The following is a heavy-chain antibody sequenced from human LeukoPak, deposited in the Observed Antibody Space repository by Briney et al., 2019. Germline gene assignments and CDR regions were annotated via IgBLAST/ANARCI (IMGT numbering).Heavy chain of an antibody. CDR2: IYYSGST. D-gene: IGHD3-10*01. J-gene: IGHJ5*02. CDR3: ARHYYYGTVWFDP. V-gene: IGHV4-61*01. Sequence: SETLSLTCTVSGYSISSSYYWSWIRQPPGKGLEWIGYIYYSGSTNYNPSLKSRVTISVDTSKNQFSLKLSSVTAADTAVYYCARHYYYGTVWFDPWGQGTLVTVSS. CDR1: GYSISSSYY.